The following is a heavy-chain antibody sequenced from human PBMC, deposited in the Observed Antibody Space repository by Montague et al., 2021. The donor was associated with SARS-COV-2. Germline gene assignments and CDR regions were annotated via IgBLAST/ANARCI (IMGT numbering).Heavy chain of an antibody. Sequence: SETLSLTCAVYGGSFSVYYWSWLRRSPRSGLGWIAEINHSGTANYNPSLKRRVSISVDTSKNQFTLKLTSVTAADTAMYYCAKEREVVRAARTLVAFDLWGQGTMVTVSS. CDR1: GGSFSVYY. D-gene: IGHD2-2*01. V-gene: IGHV4-34*01. J-gene: IGHJ3*01. CDR3: AKEREVVRAARTLVAFDL. CDR2: INHSGTA.